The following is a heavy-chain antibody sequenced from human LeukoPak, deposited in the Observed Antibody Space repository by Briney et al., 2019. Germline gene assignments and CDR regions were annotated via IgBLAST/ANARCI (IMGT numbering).Heavy chain of an antibody. CDR3: AKMSSASNWFDP. V-gene: IGHV4-30-2*01. D-gene: IGHD6-19*01. J-gene: IGHJ5*02. CDR2: IYHSGTT. CDR1: GGSMSSGGYS. Sequence: SETLSLTCAVSGGSMSSGGYSWSWIRQPPGKGLQFIGYIYHSGTTYYDPSLRSRLTISVDRAENQLSLTLTSVTAADTAIYYCAKMSSASNWFDPWGQGILVTVSS.